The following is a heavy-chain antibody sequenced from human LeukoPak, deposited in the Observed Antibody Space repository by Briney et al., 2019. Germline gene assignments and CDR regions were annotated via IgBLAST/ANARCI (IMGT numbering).Heavy chain of an antibody. Sequence: GGSLRLSCAASGFTFNSYSMNWVRQAPGKGLEWVSFVDTSASYIYYGDSMKGRFTISRDNAKNSLYLQMNGLRAEDTAVYYCARGRSITLLRGVAMSDGFDIWGQGAMVTVSS. CDR1: GFTFNSYS. J-gene: IGHJ3*02. V-gene: IGHV3-21*01. CDR3: ARGRSITLLRGVAMSDGFDI. CDR2: VDTSASYI. D-gene: IGHD3-10*01.